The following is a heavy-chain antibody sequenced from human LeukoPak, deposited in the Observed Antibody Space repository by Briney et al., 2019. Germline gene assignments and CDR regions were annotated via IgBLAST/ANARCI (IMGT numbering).Heavy chain of an antibody. CDR2: ISSSSSYI. J-gene: IGHJ4*02. Sequence: GGSLRLSCAASGFTFSSYSMNWVRQAPGKGLEWVSSISSSSSYIYYADSVKDRFTISRDNAKNSLYLQMNSLRAEDTAVYYCARASYYYDSSGYTDYWGQGTLVTVSS. D-gene: IGHD3-22*01. CDR1: GFTFSSYS. V-gene: IGHV3-21*01. CDR3: ARASYYYDSSGYTDY.